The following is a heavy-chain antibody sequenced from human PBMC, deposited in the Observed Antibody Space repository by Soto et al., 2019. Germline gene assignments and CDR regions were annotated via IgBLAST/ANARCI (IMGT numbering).Heavy chain of an antibody. CDR3: AKGRPIVVVVAATHYFDY. J-gene: IGHJ4*02. V-gene: IGHV3-23*04. CDR1: GFTFSSYA. D-gene: IGHD2-15*01. Sequence: EVQLVESGGGLVQPGGSLRLSCAASGFTFSSYAMSWVRQAPGKGLEWVSAISGSGGSTYYADSVKGRFTISRDNSKNTLYLQRNSLRAEDTAVYYCAKGRPIVVVVAATHYFDYWGQGTLVTVSS. CDR2: ISGSGGST.